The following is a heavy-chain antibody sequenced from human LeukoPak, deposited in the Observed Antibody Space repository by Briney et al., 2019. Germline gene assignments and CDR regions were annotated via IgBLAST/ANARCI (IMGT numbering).Heavy chain of an antibody. D-gene: IGHD3-10*01. CDR1: EYTFTDYY. CDR3: ARTPVAVIRGVIEDGMDV. J-gene: IGHJ6*02. Sequence: ASVKVSCKPPEYTFTDYYLHWVRQAPGQGLEWMGWINPTSGRTNYAHKFQGRVTMTRDTSVGTAYMDLSRLTSDDTAVYYRARTPVAVIRGVIEDGMDVWGQGTTVTVSS. CDR2: INPTSGRT. V-gene: IGHV1-2*02.